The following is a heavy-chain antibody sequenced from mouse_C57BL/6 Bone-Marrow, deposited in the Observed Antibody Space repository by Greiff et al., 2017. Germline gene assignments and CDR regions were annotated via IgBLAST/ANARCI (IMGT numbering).Heavy chain of an antibody. CDR3: VRSERGAGYYSNYWCAY. D-gene: IGHD2-5*01. CDR1: GYTFTNYW. CDR2: IYPGGGYT. Sequence: QVQLQQSGAELVRPGTSVKMSCKASGYTFTNYWIGWAKQRPGHGLEWIGDIYPGGGYTNYNEKFKGKATLTADKSSSTAYMQFSSLTSEDSAIYYCVRSERGAGYYSNYWCAYGGQGTLVTVSA. J-gene: IGHJ3*01. V-gene: IGHV1-63*01.